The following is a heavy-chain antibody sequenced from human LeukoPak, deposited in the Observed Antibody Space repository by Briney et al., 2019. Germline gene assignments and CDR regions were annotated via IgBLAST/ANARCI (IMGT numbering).Heavy chain of an antibody. D-gene: IGHD2-2*01. CDR3: AKDQLGYCSSPSCYQVDY. CDR1: GFTFSSYG. CDR2: IRYDGSNK. J-gene: IGHJ4*02. Sequence: GGSLRLSCAASGFTFSSYGMHWVRQAPGKGLEWVAFIRYDGSNKYYADSVKGRFTISRDNSKNTLYLQMNSLRAEDTAVYYCAKDQLGYCSSPSCYQVDYWGQGTLVTVSS. V-gene: IGHV3-30*02.